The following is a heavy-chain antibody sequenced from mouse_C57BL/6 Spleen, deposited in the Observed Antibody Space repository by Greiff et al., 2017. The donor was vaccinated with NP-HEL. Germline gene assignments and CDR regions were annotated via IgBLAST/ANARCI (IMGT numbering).Heavy chain of an antibody. CDR3: ARAGVYYYGSRWYFDV. Sequence: EVKLVESGGGLVKPGGSLKLSCAASGFTFSSYAMSWVRQTPEKRLEWVATISDGGSYTYYPDNVKGRFTISRDNAKNNLYLQMSHLKSEDTAMYYCARAGVYYYGSRWYFDVWGTGTTVTVSS. J-gene: IGHJ1*03. CDR1: GFTFSSYA. D-gene: IGHD1-1*01. CDR2: ISDGGSYT. V-gene: IGHV5-4*03.